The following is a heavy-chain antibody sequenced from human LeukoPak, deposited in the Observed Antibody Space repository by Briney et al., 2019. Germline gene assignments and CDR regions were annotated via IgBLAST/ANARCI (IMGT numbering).Heavy chain of an antibody. Sequence: SETLSLTCNVSVGSISSYYWSWIRQPPGKGLEWIGYIYYSGSTNYNPSLKSRVTISVDTSKNQFSLKLSSVTAADTAVYYCARDVGMDVWGQGTTVTVSS. CDR3: ARDVGMDV. CDR2: IYYSGST. V-gene: IGHV4-59*01. CDR1: VGSISSYY. J-gene: IGHJ6*02.